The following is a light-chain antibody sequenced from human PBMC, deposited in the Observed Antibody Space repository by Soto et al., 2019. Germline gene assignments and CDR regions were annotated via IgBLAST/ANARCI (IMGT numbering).Light chain of an antibody. Sequence: EIVLTQSPGTLSLSPGERATLSCRASQSVSSGDLAWYQQKPGQAPRLLIYGASSRATGIPDRFSGSVSRTDFTLTSSKLEHEAFAEYYCQQYGSSPLTFGGGTKMEIK. CDR1: QSVSSGD. J-gene: IGKJ4*01. V-gene: IGKV3-20*01. CDR3: QQYGSSPLT. CDR2: GAS.